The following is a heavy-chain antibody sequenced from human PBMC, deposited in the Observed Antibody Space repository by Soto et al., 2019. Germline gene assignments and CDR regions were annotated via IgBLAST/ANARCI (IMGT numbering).Heavy chain of an antibody. D-gene: IGHD2-8*01. CDR2: IGTAGDT. CDR3: ARDMGVDAFDI. CDR1: GFTFSSYD. J-gene: IGHJ3*02. V-gene: IGHV3-13*01. Sequence: GGSLRLSCAASGFTFSSYDMHWVRQATGKGLEWVSAIGTAGDTYYPGSVKGRFTISRENAKNSLYLQMNSLRAGDTAVYYCARDMGVDAFDIWGQGTMVTVSS.